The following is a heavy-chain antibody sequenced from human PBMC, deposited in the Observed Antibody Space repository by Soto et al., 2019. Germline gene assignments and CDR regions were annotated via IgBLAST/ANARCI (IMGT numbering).Heavy chain of an antibody. Sequence: TVSGGSISSYFLNWIRQAPGKGLEWIGYMYFNESTNYNPSLKSRVTISLDTSKSLFSLKLNSVTAADTAVYYCARDHKEAFDIWGQGTLVTV. CDR1: GGSISSYF. CDR3: ARDHKEAFDI. V-gene: IGHV4-59*01. CDR2: MYFNEST. J-gene: IGHJ3*02.